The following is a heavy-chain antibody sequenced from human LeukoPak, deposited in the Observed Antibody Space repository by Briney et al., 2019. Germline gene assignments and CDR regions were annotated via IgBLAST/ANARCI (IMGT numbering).Heavy chain of an antibody. CDR1: GFTFDDYA. J-gene: IGHJ3*02. D-gene: IGHD4-17*01. Sequence: GGSLRLSCAASGFTFDDYAMHWVRQAPGKGLEWVSGISWNSGSIGYADSVKGRFTISRDNAKNSLYLQMNSLRAEDTALYYCAKADYGDYEGAFDIWGQGTMVTVSS. CDR3: AKADYGDYEGAFDI. CDR2: ISWNSGSI. V-gene: IGHV3-9*01.